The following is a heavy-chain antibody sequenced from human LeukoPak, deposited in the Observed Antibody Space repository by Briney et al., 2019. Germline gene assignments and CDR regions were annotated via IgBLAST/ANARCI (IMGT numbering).Heavy chain of an antibody. CDR1: GGSPISSSYY. J-gene: IGHJ5*02. Sequence: SETLSLTCTVSGGSPISSSYYWGWIRQPPGKGLEWIGSIYYSGSTYYNPSLKSRVTISVDTSKNQFSLKLSSVTAADTAVYYCARPSHDDYGNWFDPWGQATLVTVSS. V-gene: IGHV4-39*01. CDR2: IYYSGST. CDR3: ARPSHDDYGNWFDP. D-gene: IGHD4-17*01.